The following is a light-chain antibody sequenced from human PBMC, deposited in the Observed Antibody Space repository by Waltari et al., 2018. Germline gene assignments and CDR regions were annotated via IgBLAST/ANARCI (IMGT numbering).Light chain of an antibody. J-gene: IGKJ1*01. V-gene: IGKV4-1*01. CDR3: QQYYSTPWT. CDR1: QSVLYSTNNKNY. Sequence: DIVMTQPPDSLAVSLGGRATINCKPSQSVLYSTNNKNYLAWYQQKPGQPPKLLIYWASTRESGVPDRFSGSGSGTDFTLTISSLQAEDVAVYYCQQYYSTPWTFGQGTKVEIK. CDR2: WAS.